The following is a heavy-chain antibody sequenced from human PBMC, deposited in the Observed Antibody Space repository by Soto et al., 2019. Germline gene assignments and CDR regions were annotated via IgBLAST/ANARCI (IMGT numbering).Heavy chain of an antibody. CDR2: INAGNGNT. J-gene: IGHJ4*02. CDR1: GYTFTNYA. V-gene: IGHV1-3*01. D-gene: IGHD6-13*01. Sequence: ASVKVSCKASGYTFTNYAMHWVRQAPGQRLEWMGWINAGNGNTKYSQKFQGRVTMTRDTSTSTAYMELSRLRSEDTAVYYCVAAADTTQIFDFWGQGTLVTVSS. CDR3: VAAADTTQIFDF.